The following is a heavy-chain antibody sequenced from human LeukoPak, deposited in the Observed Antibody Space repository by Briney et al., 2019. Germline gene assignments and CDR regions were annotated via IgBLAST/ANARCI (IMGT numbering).Heavy chain of an antibody. V-gene: IGHV1-2*06. CDR1: GYTFTGYY. D-gene: IGHD2-21*02. J-gene: IGHJ5*02. CDR2: INPNSGGT. CDR3: ARDSHYCGGDCYPNWFDP. Sequence: ASVKVSCKASGYTFTGYYMHWVRQAPGQGLEWMGQINPNSGGTNYAQKFQGRVTMTRDTSISTAYMELSRLRSDDTAVYYCARDSHYCGGDCYPNWFDPWGQGTLVTVSS.